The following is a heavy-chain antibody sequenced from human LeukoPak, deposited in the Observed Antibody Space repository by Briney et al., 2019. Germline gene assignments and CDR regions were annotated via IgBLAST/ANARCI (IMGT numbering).Heavy chain of an antibody. V-gene: IGHV3-7*01. Sequence: GGSLRLSCAASGFTFSNAWMSWVRQAPGKGLEWVANIKQDGSEKYYVDSVKGRFTISRDNAKNSLYLQMDSLRAEDTAVYYCARVYSSSWYHYYYYMDVWGKGTTVTVSS. CDR3: ARVYSSSWYHYYYYMDV. CDR2: IKQDGSEK. D-gene: IGHD6-13*01. J-gene: IGHJ6*03. CDR1: GFTFSNAW.